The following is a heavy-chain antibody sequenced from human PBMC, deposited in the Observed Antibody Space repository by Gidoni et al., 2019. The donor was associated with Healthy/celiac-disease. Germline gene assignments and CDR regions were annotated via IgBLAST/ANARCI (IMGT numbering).Heavy chain of an antibody. CDR1: GFTVSSYA. J-gene: IGHJ4*02. CDR3: ARAPTIFGVVTTYSFDY. V-gene: IGHV3-30-3*01. Sequence: VQLVESGGGVVQPGRSLRLSCEASGFTVSSYAMHWVRQAPGKGLGWGAVIAYDGSNKYYPDSVKGRLTISRDNSKNTLYLQMNSLRAEDTAVYYCARAPTIFGVVTTYSFDYWGQGTLVTVSS. CDR2: IAYDGSNK. D-gene: IGHD3-3*01.